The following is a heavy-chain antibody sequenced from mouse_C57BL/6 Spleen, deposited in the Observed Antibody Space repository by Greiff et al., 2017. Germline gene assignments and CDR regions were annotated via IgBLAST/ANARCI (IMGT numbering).Heavy chain of an antibody. CDR3: ARRGYYDYLYYYAMDY. D-gene: IGHD2-4*01. CDR2: INPNNGGT. J-gene: IGHJ4*01. CDR1: GYTFTDYN. V-gene: IGHV1-18*01. Sequence: EVQLQQSGPELVKPGASVKIPCKASGYTFTDYNMDWVKQSHGKSLEWIGDINPNNGGTIYNQKFKGKATLTVDKSSSTAYMELRSLTSEDTAVYYCARRGYYDYLYYYAMDYWGQGTSVTVSS.